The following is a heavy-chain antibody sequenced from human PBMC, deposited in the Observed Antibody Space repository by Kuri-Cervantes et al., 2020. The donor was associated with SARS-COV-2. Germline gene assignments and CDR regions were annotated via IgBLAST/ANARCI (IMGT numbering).Heavy chain of an antibody. CDR2: IRSKAYGGTT. V-gene: IGHV3-49*04. CDR3: TRWAIGYDFWSGYYKDAFDI. D-gene: IGHD3-3*01. J-gene: IGHJ3*02. Sequence: GESLKISCTASGFTFGDYAMSWVRQAPGKGLEWVGFIRSKAYGGTTEYAASVKGRFTISRDDSKSIAYLQMNSLKTEDTAVYYCTRWAIGYDFWSGYYKDAFDIWGQGTMVTVSS. CDR1: GFTFGDYA.